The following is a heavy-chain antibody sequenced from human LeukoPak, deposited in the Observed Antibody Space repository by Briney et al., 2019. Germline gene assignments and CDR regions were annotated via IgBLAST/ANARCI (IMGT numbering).Heavy chain of an antibody. V-gene: IGHV3-15*01. CDR3: TRPMRGP. D-gene: IGHD3-22*01. CDR1: GFTFSNAW. Sequence: GGSLRLSCAASGFTFSNAWMSWVRQAPGKGLEWAGRIKSKTDGGTTDYAAPVKGRFTISRDDSKNTLYLQMNSLKTEDTAVYYCTRPMRGPWGQGTLVTVSS. J-gene: IGHJ5*02. CDR2: IKSKTDGGTT.